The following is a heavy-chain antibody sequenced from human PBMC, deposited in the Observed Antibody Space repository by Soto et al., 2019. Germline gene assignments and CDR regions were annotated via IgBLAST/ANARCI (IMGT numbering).Heavy chain of an antibody. J-gene: IGHJ6*02. CDR3: ASPDHSSSCGDYYGMDV. V-gene: IGHV3-23*01. D-gene: IGHD6-6*01. Sequence: PGGSLRLSCAASGFTFSSYDMSWVRQAPGKGLEWVSAISGSGGSTYYADSVKGRFTISRDNSKNTLYRQVNSLRAEDTAVYYCASPDHSSSCGDYYGMDVWGQGTTVTVAS. CDR2: ISGSGGST. CDR1: GFTFSSYD.